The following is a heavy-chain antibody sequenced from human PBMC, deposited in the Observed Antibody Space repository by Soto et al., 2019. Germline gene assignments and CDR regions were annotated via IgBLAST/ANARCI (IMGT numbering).Heavy chain of an antibody. CDR2: INPNSGGT. CDR1: GYTFTGYY. Sequence: ASVKVSCKASGYTFTGYYMHWVRQAPGQGLEWMGWINPNSGGTNYAQKFQGRVTMTRDTSISTAYMELSRLRSDDTVVYYCGIAAAEYYFDYWGQGTLVTVSS. J-gene: IGHJ4*02. V-gene: IGHV1-2*02. CDR3: GIAAAEYYFDY. D-gene: IGHD6-13*01.